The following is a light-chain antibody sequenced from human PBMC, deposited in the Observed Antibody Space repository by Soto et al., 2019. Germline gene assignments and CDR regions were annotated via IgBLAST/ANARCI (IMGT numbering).Light chain of an antibody. CDR1: NIGDKS. CDR2: SDS. Sequence: SYELTQPPSSSVAPGKTAMISCEGDNIGDKSVHWYQQKPGQAPVLVIYSDSDRPSGIPERVSGSNSGNLATLTISRVEAGDEADYYCQVWDSRTDHVIFGGGTKVTVL. V-gene: IGLV3-21*04. J-gene: IGLJ2*01. CDR3: QVWDSRTDHVI.